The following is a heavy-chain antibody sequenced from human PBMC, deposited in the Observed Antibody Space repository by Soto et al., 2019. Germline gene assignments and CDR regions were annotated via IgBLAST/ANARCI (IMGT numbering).Heavy chain of an antibody. V-gene: IGHV3-66*01. CDR1: GFTVNSNY. J-gene: IGHJ4*02. CDR2: IYSDGST. D-gene: IGHD3-9*01. CDR3: ATLTKYDILTGFYPC. Sequence: EVQLVESGGGLVQPGGSLRLSCAASGFTVNSNYMSWVRQAPGKGLEWFSGIYSDGSTYYADSVKGRFIISRDNSNNTLYFQMNSLRAEDTAVYYCATLTKYDILTGFYPCWGQGTLVTVSS.